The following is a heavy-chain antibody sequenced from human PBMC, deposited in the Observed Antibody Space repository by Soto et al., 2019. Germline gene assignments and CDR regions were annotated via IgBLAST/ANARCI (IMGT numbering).Heavy chain of an antibody. Sequence: SVKVSCKASGGTFSSYAISWVRQAPGQGLEWMGGIIPIFGTANYAQKCQGRVTITADESTSTAYMELSSLRSEDTAVYYCARTYIVLMVYARYDYFDYWGQGTLVTVSS. CDR1: GGTFSSYA. D-gene: IGHD2-8*01. J-gene: IGHJ4*02. CDR3: ARTYIVLMVYARYDYFDY. CDR2: IIPIFGTA. V-gene: IGHV1-69*13.